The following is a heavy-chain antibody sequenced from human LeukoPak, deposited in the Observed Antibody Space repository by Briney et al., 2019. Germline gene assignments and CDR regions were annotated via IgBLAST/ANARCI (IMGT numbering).Heavy chain of an antibody. CDR2: IWYDGSNK. V-gene: IGHV3-33*06. CDR1: GFTFSSYG. CDR3: AKARGSGHYYGMDV. Sequence: GGSLRLSCAASGFTFSSYGMHWVRQAPGKGLEGVAVIWYDGSNKYYADSVKGRFTIARDNSKNTLYLQMNSLRAEDTAVYYCAKARGSGHYYGMDVWGQGTTVTVSS. D-gene: IGHD3-10*01. J-gene: IGHJ6*02.